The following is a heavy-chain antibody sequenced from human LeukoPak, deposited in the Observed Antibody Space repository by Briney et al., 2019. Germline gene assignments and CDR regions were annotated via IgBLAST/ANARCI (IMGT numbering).Heavy chain of an antibody. CDR2: IYYSGGT. D-gene: IGHD3-10*01. CDR3: ARVAKHFRGGLSFYFMDV. J-gene: IGHJ6*03. V-gene: IGHV4-59*01. Sequence: PSETLSLTCTMSGGSIINYYWTWIRQPPGKGLEWIGHIYYSGGTNYNPSLKSRVTISVDTSKKEFSLKLTSVIAADTAVYYCARVAKHFRGGLSFYFMDVWGKGTTVTISS. CDR1: GGSIINYY.